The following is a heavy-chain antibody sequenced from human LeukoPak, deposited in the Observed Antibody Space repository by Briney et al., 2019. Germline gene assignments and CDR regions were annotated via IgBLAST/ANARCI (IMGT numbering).Heavy chain of an antibody. V-gene: IGHV4-39*01. CDR1: GGSISSSSYY. D-gene: IGHD3-10*01. CDR2: LFYSGST. CDR3: ARFINYGSGSDWFDP. Sequence: SETLSLTCTVSGGSISSSSYYWGWIRQPPGKGLEWIGSLFYSGSTYYNPSLKSRVSISVDTSKNQFSLRLSSVTAADTAVYYCARFINYGSGSDWFDPWGQGTLVTVSS. J-gene: IGHJ5*02.